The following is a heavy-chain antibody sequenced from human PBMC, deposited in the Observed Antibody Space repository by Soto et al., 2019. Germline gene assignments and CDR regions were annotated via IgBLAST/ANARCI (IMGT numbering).Heavy chain of an antibody. Sequence: GASVKVSCKASGGTFSSYAISWVRQAPGQGLEWMGGIIPIFGTASYAQKFQGRVTITADESTSTAYMELSSLRSEDTAVYYCARDRRITIFGVLMNDGRWEVYGMDVWGQGTTVTVSS. V-gene: IGHV1-69*13. D-gene: IGHD3-3*01. J-gene: IGHJ6*02. CDR2: IIPIFGTA. CDR1: GGTFSSYA. CDR3: ARDRRITIFGVLMNDGRWEVYGMDV.